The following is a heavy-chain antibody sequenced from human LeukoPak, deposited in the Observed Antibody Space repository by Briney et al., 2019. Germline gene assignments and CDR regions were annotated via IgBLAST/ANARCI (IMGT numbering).Heavy chain of an antibody. CDR3: ARIGYCSGGSCPGFQH. D-gene: IGHD2-15*01. J-gene: IGHJ1*01. CDR1: GGSISSYY. Sequence: SETLSLTCTVSGGSISSYYWSWIRQPPGKGLEWIGYIYYSGRTNYNPSLKSRVTISVDTSKNQFSLKLSSVTAADTAEYYCARIGYCSGGSCPGFQHWGQGTLVTVSS. CDR2: IYYSGRT. V-gene: IGHV4-59*01.